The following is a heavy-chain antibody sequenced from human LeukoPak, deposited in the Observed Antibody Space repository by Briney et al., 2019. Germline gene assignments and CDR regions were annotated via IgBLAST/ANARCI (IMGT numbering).Heavy chain of an antibody. CDR2: INPNSGGT. V-gene: IGHV1-2*02. CDR1: GYTFTGYY. J-gene: IGHJ4*02. Sequence: GASVKVSCKASGYTFTGYYMHWVRQAPGQGLEWMGWINPNSGGTNYAQKFQGRVTITADESTSTAYMELSSLRSEDTAVYYCAGGGIAAAPFDYWGQGTLVTVSS. D-gene: IGHD6-13*01. CDR3: AGGGIAAAPFDY.